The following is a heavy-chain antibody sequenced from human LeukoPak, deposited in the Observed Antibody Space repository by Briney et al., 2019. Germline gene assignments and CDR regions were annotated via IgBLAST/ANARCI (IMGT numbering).Heavy chain of an antibody. V-gene: IGHV4-59*01. D-gene: IGHD3-22*01. CDR1: GGSIRSYF. CDR2: IYYSGST. Sequence: SETLSPTCTVSGGSIRSYFWSWIRQPPGKGLEWIGYIYYSGSTNYNPSLKSRVTISVDTSKNQFSLKLSSVTAADTAVYYCARGSDHYDSSGYRYFDLWGRGTLATVSS. J-gene: IGHJ2*01. CDR3: ARGSDHYDSSGYRYFDL.